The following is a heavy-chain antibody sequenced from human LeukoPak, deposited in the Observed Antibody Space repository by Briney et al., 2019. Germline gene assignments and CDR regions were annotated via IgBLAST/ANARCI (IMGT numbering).Heavy chain of an antibody. CDR2: INPNSGGT. V-gene: IGHV1-2*02. CDR3: AREPSRTDGTGIAAAAYGG. D-gene: IGHD6-13*01. Sequence: ASVKVSCKASGYTFTGYYMHWVRQAPGQGLEWMGWINPNSGGTNYAQKFQGRVTMTRDTSISTAYMELSRLRSDDTAVYYCAREPSRTDGTGIAAAAYGGWGQGTLVTVSS. CDR1: GYTFTGYY. J-gene: IGHJ4*02.